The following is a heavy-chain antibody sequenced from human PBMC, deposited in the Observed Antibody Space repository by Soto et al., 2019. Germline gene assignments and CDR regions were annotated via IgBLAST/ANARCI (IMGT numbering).Heavy chain of an antibody. V-gene: IGHV5-10-1*03. Sequence: EVQLVQSGAEVKKPGESLRISCKGSGYSFATYWITWVRQIPGKGLDWRGTMDPGSSRTKYSPSSQGHVTISTDRSINTAYLQWTSLEASDTATYFCARALSIDGDWFDPWGQGTLVTVSS. CDR3: ARALSIDGDWFDP. D-gene: IGHD1-26*01. J-gene: IGHJ5*02. CDR1: GYSFATYW. CDR2: MDPGSSRT.